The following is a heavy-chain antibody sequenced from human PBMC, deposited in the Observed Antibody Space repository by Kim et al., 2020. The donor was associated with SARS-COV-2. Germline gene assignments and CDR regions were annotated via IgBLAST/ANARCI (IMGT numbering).Heavy chain of an antibody. CDR3: AKLPRVLQQSRYGMDV. CDR1: GFTFSSYA. CDR2: IWYDGSNK. J-gene: IGHJ6*01. V-gene: IGHV3-33*06. D-gene: IGHD6-13*01. Sequence: GGSLRLSCAASGFTFSSYAMHWVRQAPGKGLEWVAVIWYDGSNKYYADSVKGRFTISRDNSKNTLYLQMNSLRAEDTAVYYCAKLPRVLQQSRYGMDVWG.